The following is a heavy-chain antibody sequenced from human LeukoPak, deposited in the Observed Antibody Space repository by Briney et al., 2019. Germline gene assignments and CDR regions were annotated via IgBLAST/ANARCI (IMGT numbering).Heavy chain of an antibody. CDR2: IYYSGST. J-gene: IGHJ5*02. D-gene: IGHD1-26*01. CDR1: GDSISNYY. CDR3: ARGIIVGATWGENDNWFDP. Sequence: SETLSLTCTVSGDSISNYYWSWIRQPPGKGLEWIGYIYYSGSTNYNPSLKSRVTISVDTSKNQFSLKLTSVTAADTAVYYCARGIIVGATWGENDNWFDPWGQGTLVTVSS. V-gene: IGHV4-59*01.